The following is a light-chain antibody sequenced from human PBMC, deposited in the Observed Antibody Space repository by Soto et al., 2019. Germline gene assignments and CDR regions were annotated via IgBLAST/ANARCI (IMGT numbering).Light chain of an antibody. Sequence: HSALTQPASVSGSPGQSITISCTGTSSDVGGYNYVSWYQQHPGKAPKFMIYEVSNRPSGVSNRFSGSKSGNTASLTISGLQAEDEADYYCSSYTSNSTLVFGTGTKLTVL. CDR1: SSDVGGYNY. CDR3: SSYTSNSTLV. CDR2: EVS. J-gene: IGLJ1*01. V-gene: IGLV2-14*01.